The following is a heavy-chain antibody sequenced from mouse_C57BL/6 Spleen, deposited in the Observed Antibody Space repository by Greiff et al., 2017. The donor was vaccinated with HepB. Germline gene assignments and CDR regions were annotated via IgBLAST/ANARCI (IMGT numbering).Heavy chain of an antibody. CDR3: ARYYYGSSYAMDY. CDR2: IDPSDSYT. J-gene: IGHJ4*01. V-gene: IGHV1-69*01. Sequence: VQLQQSGAELVMPGASVKLSCKASGYTFTSYWMHWVKQRPGQGLEWIGEIDPSDSYTNYNQKFKGKSTLTVYKSSSTAYMQLNSLTSEDSAVYYCARYYYGSSYAMDYWGQGTSVTVSS. CDR1: GYTFTSYW. D-gene: IGHD1-1*01.